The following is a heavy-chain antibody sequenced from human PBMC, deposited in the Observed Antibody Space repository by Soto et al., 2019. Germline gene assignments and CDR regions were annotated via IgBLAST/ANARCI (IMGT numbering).Heavy chain of an antibody. D-gene: IGHD1-26*01. V-gene: IGHV3-33*01. Sequence: QVQLVESGGGVVQPGRSLRLSCAASAVTFTGFGMHWVRQAPGKGLEWVAVIRFDGSNTYYADSVKSRFTISRDNPKTMRYLKMNSLRAEDTAIYYCARDGVGTTTYFGYFDYWGLGTLVTVSS. CDR1: AVTFTGFG. J-gene: IGHJ4*02. CDR3: ARDGVGTTTYFGYFDY. CDR2: IRFDGSNT.